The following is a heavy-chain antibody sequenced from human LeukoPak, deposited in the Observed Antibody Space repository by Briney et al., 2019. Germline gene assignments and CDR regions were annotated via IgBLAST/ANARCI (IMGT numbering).Heavy chain of an antibody. Sequence: GGSLRLSCAASGFTFSSYSMNWVRQAPGKGLEWVSYISSSSSTIYYADSVKGRFTISRDNAKNSLYLQMNSLRAEDTAVYYCARDGFGELLYGDAFDIWGQGTMVTVSS. J-gene: IGHJ3*02. CDR3: ARDGFGELLYGDAFDI. CDR1: GFTFSSYS. D-gene: IGHD3-10*01. V-gene: IGHV3-48*01. CDR2: ISSSSSTI.